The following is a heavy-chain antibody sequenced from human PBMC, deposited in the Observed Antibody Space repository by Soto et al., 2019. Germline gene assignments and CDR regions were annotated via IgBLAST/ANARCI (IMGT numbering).Heavy chain of an antibody. CDR3: ARDTYSDYVFDY. J-gene: IGHJ4*02. D-gene: IGHD4-17*01. Sequence: SETLSLTCSVSGASITRGGFLWTWIRQHPGKGLEWIGFISYNGRTSYNPSLQSRVTISADTSKNQFSLQLSSVTAADTAVYYCARDTYSDYVFDYWGQGTLVTVSS. CDR1: GASITRGGFL. CDR2: ISYNGRT. V-gene: IGHV4-31*03.